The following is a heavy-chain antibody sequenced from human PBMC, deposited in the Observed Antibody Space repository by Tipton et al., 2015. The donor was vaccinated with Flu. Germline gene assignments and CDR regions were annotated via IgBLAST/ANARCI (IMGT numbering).Heavy chain of an antibody. Sequence: GSLRLSCAASGFTVSSNYMSWVRQAPGRGLEWVSVIYSGGSTYYADSVKGRFSISRDNSKNTLYLQTNNLRVEDTAVYYCARAPPRSYLGAFDIWGQGTMVTVSS. CDR2: IYSGGST. D-gene: IGHD1-26*01. J-gene: IGHJ3*02. CDR3: ARAPPRSYLGAFDI. V-gene: IGHV3-53*01. CDR1: GFTVSSNY.